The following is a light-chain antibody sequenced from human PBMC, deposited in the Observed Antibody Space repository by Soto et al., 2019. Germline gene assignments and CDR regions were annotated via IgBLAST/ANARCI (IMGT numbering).Light chain of an antibody. CDR2: AAS. J-gene: IGKJ2*01. V-gene: IGKV1-39*01. CDR1: QSISNY. Sequence: DIQMTQSPSSLSASIGDRVTITCRAGQSISNYLNWYQQKPGKAPKLLIYAASSLQSGVPSRFSGSGSGTDFTLTISSLQPEDFATYYCQQSYSTPRTFGQGTKLE. CDR3: QQSYSTPRT.